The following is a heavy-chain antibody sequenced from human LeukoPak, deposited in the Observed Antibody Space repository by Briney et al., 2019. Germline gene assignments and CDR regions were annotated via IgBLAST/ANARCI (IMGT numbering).Heavy chain of an antibody. Sequence: GGSLRLSCAASGFTFSSYAMHRVRQAPGKGLEWVAVISYDGSNKYYADSVKGRFTISRDNSKNTLYLQMNSLRAEDTAVYYCARGVPRRDYWGQGTLVTVSS. CDR3: ARGVPRRDY. CDR1: GFTFSSYA. CDR2: ISYDGSNK. V-gene: IGHV3-30-3*01. J-gene: IGHJ4*02. D-gene: IGHD3-10*01.